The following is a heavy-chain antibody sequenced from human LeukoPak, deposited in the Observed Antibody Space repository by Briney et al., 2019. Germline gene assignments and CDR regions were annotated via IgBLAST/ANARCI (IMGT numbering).Heavy chain of an antibody. CDR3: ARSLRIAAAATYYFDC. CDR1: GGSISSSSYY. CDR2: IYYSGST. V-gene: IGHV4-39*07. D-gene: IGHD6-13*01. J-gene: IGHJ4*02. Sequence: SETLSLTCTVSGGSISSSSYYWGWIRQPPGTGLEWIGSIYYSGSTYYNPSLKSRVTISVDTSKNQFSLRLSSVTAADTAVYYCARSLRIAAAATYYFDCWGQGTLVTVSS.